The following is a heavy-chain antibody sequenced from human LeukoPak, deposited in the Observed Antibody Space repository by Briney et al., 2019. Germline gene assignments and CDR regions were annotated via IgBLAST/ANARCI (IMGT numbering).Heavy chain of an antibody. CDR1: GGSFSGRY. Sequence: SETLSLTCGVGGGSFSGRYWTWIRQPPGKELEWIGEINHSGDTNYNPSLKSRVTISVDTSTNQFSLKLRSVTAADTAVYYCATRLQYGSGSYYNSWGQGTQVTVSS. J-gene: IGHJ4*02. D-gene: IGHD3-10*01. CDR3: ATRLQYGSGSYYNS. CDR2: INHSGDT. V-gene: IGHV4-34*01.